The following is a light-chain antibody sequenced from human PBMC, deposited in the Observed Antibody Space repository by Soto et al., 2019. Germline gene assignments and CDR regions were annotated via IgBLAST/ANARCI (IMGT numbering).Light chain of an antibody. CDR1: SSDVGGYNY. Sequence: QPVLTQPASVSGSPGQSITISCTGTSSDVGGYNYVSWYQQHPGKAPKLMIYDVSNRPSGVSNRFSGSKSGNTASLTISGLQAEDEGDYYCSSYASSSTLVFGGGTQLTVL. CDR3: SSYASSSTLV. V-gene: IGLV2-14*01. CDR2: DVS. J-gene: IGLJ2*01.